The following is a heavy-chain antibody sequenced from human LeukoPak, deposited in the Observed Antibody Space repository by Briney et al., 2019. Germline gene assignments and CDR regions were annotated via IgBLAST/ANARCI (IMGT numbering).Heavy chain of an antibody. Sequence: GGSLRLSCPASGFTFSSYPMNWVRQAPGKGPEWVSSISNYDGSTYYADFVKGRFTISRDNSKNTLHLQMNSLRAEDTAVYYCAKSLGVGGYTRYKGFDQWGQGTLVTVSS. D-gene: IGHD5-24*01. CDR3: AKSLGVGGYTRYKGFDQ. CDR1: GFTFSSYP. CDR2: ISNYDGST. V-gene: IGHV3-23*01. J-gene: IGHJ4*02.